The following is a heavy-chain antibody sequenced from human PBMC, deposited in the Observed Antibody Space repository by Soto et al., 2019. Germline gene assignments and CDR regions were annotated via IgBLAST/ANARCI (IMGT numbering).Heavy chain of an antibody. CDR2: ISYDGSNK. CDR1: GFTFSSYG. J-gene: IGHJ4*02. V-gene: IGHV3-30*03. Sequence: GGSLRLSCAASGFTFSSYGMYWVRQAPGNGLEWVSVISYDGSNKYYADSVKGRFTISRDNSKNTLYLQMNSLIAEDTAVYYCAIDTAEMATPVPLLPDYWGQGILVTVSS. D-gene: IGHD5-12*01. CDR3: AIDTAEMATPVPLLPDY.